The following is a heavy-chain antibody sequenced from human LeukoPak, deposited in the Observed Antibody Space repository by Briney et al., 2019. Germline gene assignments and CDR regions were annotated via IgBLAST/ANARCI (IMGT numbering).Heavy chain of an antibody. Sequence: SETLSLTCTVSGGSISSYYWSWVRQPAGKGLEWIGRIYTSGSTNYNPSLKSRVTISVDKSKNQFSLKLSSVTAADTAVYYCARYGQWLPYYFDYWGQGTLVTVSS. V-gene: IGHV4-4*07. CDR3: ARYGQWLPYYFDY. D-gene: IGHD6-19*01. CDR2: IYTSGST. CDR1: GGSISSYY. J-gene: IGHJ4*02.